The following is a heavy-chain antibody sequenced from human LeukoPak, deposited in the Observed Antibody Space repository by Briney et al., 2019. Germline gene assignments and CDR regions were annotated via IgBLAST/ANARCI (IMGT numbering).Heavy chain of an antibody. V-gene: IGHV4-39*01. Sequence: SDTLSLTCTVSGGSISSSSYYWGWIRQPPGKGLEWIGSIYYSGSTYYNPSLKSRVTISVDTSKNQFSLKLSSVTAADTAVYYCARSKWLRSPFDYWGQGTLVTVSS. CDR1: GGSISSSSYY. D-gene: IGHD5-12*01. CDR3: ARSKWLRSPFDY. CDR2: IYYSGST. J-gene: IGHJ4*02.